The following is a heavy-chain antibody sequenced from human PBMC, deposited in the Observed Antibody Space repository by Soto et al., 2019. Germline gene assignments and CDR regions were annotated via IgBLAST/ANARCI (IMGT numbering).Heavy chain of an antibody. D-gene: IGHD3-22*01. CDR1: GDSIGSSSFY. J-gene: IGHJ4*02. CDR2: IYYSGRT. CDR3: ARQTSSHDTSPYYPRYFDY. Sequence: SETLSLTCTVSGDSIGSSSFYWGWIRQPPGKGLEWIGSIYYSGRTFYTPSLKSRVTISVDTSKNQFSLKLNSVTATDTASYYCARQTSSHDTSPYYPRYFDYWGQGALVTVSS. V-gene: IGHV4-39*01.